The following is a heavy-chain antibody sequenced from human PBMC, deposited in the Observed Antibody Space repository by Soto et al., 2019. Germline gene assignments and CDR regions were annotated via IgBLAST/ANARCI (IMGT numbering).Heavy chain of an antibody. CDR1: GGTFSSYA. J-gene: IGHJ5*02. V-gene: IGHV1-69*13. Sequence: SVKVSCKASGGTFSSYAISWERQAPGQGLEWMGGIIPIFGTANYAQKFQGRVTITADESTSTAYMELSSLRSEDTAVYYCARAKAAAGYNWFDPWGQGTLVTVSS. CDR2: IIPIFGTA. CDR3: ARAKAAAGYNWFDP. D-gene: IGHD6-13*01.